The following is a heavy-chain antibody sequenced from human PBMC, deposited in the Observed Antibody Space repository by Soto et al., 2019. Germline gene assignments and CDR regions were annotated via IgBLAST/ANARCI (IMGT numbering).Heavy chain of an antibody. CDR2: INSDGSST. V-gene: IGHV3-74*01. CDR3: ASVIPLGY. D-gene: IGHD2-21*01. CDR1: GFTFSSDW. J-gene: IGHJ4*02. Sequence: HPGGSLRLSCAASGFTFSSDWMHWVRQAPGKGLVWVSRINSDGSSTSYADSVKGRFTISRDNAKNTLYLQMNSLISVDTAVYYCASVIPLGYWGQGTLVTVSS.